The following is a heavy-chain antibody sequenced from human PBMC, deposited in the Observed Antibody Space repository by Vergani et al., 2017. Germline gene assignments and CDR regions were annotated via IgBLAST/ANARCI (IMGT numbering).Heavy chain of an antibody. Sequence: EVQLVESGGGLVQPGRSLRLSCAASGFTFDDYAMHWVRQAPGKGLEWVSGISWNSGSIGYADSVKGRFTISRDNAKNSLYLQMNSLRAEDTAVYYCAKGGDVTTGVYYYYYYMDVWGKGP. CDR2: ISWNSGSI. V-gene: IGHV3-9*01. CDR1: GFTFDDYA. CDR3: AKGGDVTTGVYYYYYYMDV. J-gene: IGHJ6*03. D-gene: IGHD4-11*01.